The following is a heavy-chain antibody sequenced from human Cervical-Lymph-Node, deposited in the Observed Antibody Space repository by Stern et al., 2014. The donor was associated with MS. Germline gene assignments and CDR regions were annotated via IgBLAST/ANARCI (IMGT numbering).Heavy chain of an antibody. J-gene: IGHJ4*02. CDR3: ARQTTAWASDV. V-gene: IGHV5-51*01. CDR1: GYTFSIYW. Sequence: EVQLVQSGAELIRPGESLKISCKASGYTFSIYWIAWVRQMPGKGLEWMGLIYPGDSETRYSPSCQGQVTMSADKSPSTAYLQWSSLNASDTAMYFCARQTTAWASDVWGQGTLVTVSS. D-gene: IGHD1-14*01. CDR2: IYPGDSET.